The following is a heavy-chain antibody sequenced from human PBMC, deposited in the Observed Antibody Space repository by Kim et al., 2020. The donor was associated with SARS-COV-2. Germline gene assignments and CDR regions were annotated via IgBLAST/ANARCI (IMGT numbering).Heavy chain of an antibody. CDR3: ARDNLLIVDEVATMDY. J-gene: IGHJ4*02. V-gene: IGHV3-30*07. Sequence: SVKGRFTISRDNSKNTLYLKMNSLRAEDTAVYYCARDNLLIVDEVATMDYWGQGTLVTVSS. D-gene: IGHD5-12*01.